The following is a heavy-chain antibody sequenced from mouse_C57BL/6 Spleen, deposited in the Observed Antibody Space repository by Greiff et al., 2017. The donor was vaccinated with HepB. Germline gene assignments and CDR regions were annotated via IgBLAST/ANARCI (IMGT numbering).Heavy chain of an antibody. CDR2: FYPGSGSI. Sequence: QVQLQQSGAELVKPGASVKLSCKASGYTFTEYTIHWVKQRSGQGLEWIGWFYPGSGSIKYNENFKDKATLTADKSSSTVYMELSRLTSEDYAVYFCARHEAPRSLRSQDYAMDYWGQGTSVTVSS. J-gene: IGHJ4*01. V-gene: IGHV1-62-2*01. CDR1: GYTFTEYT. CDR3: ARHEAPRSLRSQDYAMDY. D-gene: IGHD1-1*01.